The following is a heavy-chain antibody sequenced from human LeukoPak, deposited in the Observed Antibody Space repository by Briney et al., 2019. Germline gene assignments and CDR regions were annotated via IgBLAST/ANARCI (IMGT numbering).Heavy chain of an antibody. CDR2: IYYSGST. CDR1: GGSISSGGYY. V-gene: IGHV4-31*03. Sequence: PSETLSLTCTVSGGSISSGGYYWSWIRQHPGKGLEWIGYIYYSGSTYYNPSLKSRVTISVDTSKNQFSLKLSSVTAADTAVYYCAREVLRGVRGVMVPPYYYYGMDVWGKGTTVTVSS. CDR3: AREVLRGVRGVMVPPYYYYGMDV. J-gene: IGHJ6*04. D-gene: IGHD3-10*01.